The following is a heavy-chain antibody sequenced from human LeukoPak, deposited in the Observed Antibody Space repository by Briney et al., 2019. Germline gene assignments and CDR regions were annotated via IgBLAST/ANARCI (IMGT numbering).Heavy chain of an antibody. CDR3: TREDRPYCPFAY. CDR2: IAHDGTT. V-gene: IGHV4-4*02. D-gene: IGHD1-26*01. J-gene: IGHJ4*02. CDR1: GGSIDITNY. Sequence: SETLSLTCGVSGGSIDITNYWSWVRQAPGEGLEWIGEIAHDGTTNYNPSLRSRVAMSFDRANNQFSLSLTSVTAADTAVYYCTREDRPYCPFAYWGQGVLVTVSS.